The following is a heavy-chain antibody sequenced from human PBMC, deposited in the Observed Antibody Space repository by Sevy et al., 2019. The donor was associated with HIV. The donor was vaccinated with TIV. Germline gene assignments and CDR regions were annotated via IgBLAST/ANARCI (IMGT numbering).Heavy chain of an antibody. CDR2: VNSDGSST. Sequence: GGFLRLSCAASGFTFSSYWMRWVRQAPGKGLVWVSRVNSDGSSTSYADSVKGRFTISRDNAKNTLYLQMNSLRAEDTAVYYCARGAAAGTFDYWGQGTLVTVSS. V-gene: IGHV3-74*01. D-gene: IGHD6-13*01. CDR3: ARGAAAGTFDY. CDR1: GFTFSSYW. J-gene: IGHJ4*02.